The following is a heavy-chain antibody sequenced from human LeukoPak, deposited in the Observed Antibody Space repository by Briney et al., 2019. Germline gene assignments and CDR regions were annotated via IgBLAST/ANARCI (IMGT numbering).Heavy chain of an antibody. Sequence: GGSLRLSCAASGFSFSSYAIFWVRQAPAKGLEWVASISYDGSNKYYTDSVKGRFTISRDNSKDTLYLQMNSLSAEDTAVYYCATVRGGNTRDFDYWGQGTLVTVSS. CDR2: ISYDGSNK. D-gene: IGHD3-16*01. CDR3: ATVRGGNTRDFDY. J-gene: IGHJ4*02. V-gene: IGHV3-30-3*01. CDR1: GFSFSSYA.